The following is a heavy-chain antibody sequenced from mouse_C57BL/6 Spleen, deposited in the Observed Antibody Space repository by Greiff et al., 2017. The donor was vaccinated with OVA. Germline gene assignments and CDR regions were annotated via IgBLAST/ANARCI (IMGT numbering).Heavy chain of an antibody. CDR1: GISITTGNYR. CDR3: ARDNDGYFDY. Sequence: EVQLQQSGPGLVKPSQTVFLTCTVTGISITTGNYRWSWIRQFPGNKLEWIGYIYYSGTHTYNPSLTSRTTITRDTPKNQFFLEMNSLTAEDTATYSCARDNDGYFDYWGQGTTLTVSS. CDR2: IYYSGTH. V-gene: IGHV3-5*01. D-gene: IGHD2-3*01. J-gene: IGHJ2*01.